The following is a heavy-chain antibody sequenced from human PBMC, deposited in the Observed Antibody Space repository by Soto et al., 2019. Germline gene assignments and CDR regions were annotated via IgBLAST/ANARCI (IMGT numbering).Heavy chain of an antibody. J-gene: IGHJ5*02. CDR3: AGMFDNYVNGNWFDP. D-gene: IGHD3-10*02. V-gene: IGHV4-59*01. CDR2: IDYIGNT. CDR1: DGSIGSDY. Sequence: SETLSLTCTVSDGSIGSDYWSWIRQPPGKGLEWLGNIDYIGNTNYNPSLKSRVTMSIDTSKNRFSLKLVSVTTADTAVYYCAGMFDNYVNGNWFDPWGQGTLVTVSS.